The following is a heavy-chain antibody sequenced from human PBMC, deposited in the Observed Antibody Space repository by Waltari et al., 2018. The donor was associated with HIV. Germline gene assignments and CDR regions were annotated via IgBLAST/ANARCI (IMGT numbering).Heavy chain of an antibody. J-gene: IGHJ4*02. Sequence: QAQLQESGPGPVKPSQTLSLTCTVSGGPISNGGYYWSWIRQHPGKGLQWIGYIYDSGRTYYNPSLRSLVTLSVDTSKNQFSLKVKSVTAADTAMYYCARDRDGSGALDYWGQGNLVTVSA. D-gene: IGHD3-10*01. CDR3: ARDRDGSGALDY. V-gene: IGHV4-31*01. CDR1: GGPISNGGYY. CDR2: IYDSGRT.